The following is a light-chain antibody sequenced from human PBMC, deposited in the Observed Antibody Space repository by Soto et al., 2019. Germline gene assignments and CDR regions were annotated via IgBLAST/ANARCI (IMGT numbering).Light chain of an antibody. V-gene: IGKV2-24*01. CDR2: QVS. CDR3: IQFSHVPWT. CDR1: QSLVYSDGNTY. J-gene: IGKJ1*01. Sequence: VLTQTPLSSPVTLGQPASISCRASQSLVYSDGNTYLSWLQQRPGQPPRLLIYQVSNRFSGVPDRFSRSGAGTDFTLQISRVEAEDVGFYSCIQFSHVPWTFGQGTMVESK.